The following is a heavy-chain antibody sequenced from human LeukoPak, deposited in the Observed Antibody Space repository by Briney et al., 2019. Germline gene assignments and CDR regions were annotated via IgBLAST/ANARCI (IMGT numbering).Heavy chain of an antibody. D-gene: IGHD6-6*01. J-gene: IGHJ4*02. Sequence: ASVKVSCKASGYTFTSYAMHWVRQAPGQRLEWMGWINAGNGNTKYSQKFQGRVTITRDTSASTAYMELSSLRSEDTAVYYCARGAARPHPIDYWGQGTLVTVSS. CDR3: ARGAARPHPIDY. V-gene: IGHV1-3*01. CDR2: INAGNGNT. CDR1: GYTFTSYA.